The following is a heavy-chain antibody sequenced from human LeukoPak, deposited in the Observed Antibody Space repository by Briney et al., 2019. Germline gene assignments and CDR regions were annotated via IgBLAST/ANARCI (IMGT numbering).Heavy chain of an antibody. CDR2: VGTDSDT. D-gene: IGHD6-13*01. V-gene: IGHV3-23*01. J-gene: IGHJ4*02. Sequence: GGSLRLSCAASGFTFRTSAFSWVRQSPGRGLEWVSTVGTDSDTYYADSVKGRFTISRDNSKNTVYLQMTGLRADHTAVSYFSKKTPGIHPFDSWGQGTLVTVSP. CDR1: GFTFRTSA. CDR3: SKKTPGIHPFDS.